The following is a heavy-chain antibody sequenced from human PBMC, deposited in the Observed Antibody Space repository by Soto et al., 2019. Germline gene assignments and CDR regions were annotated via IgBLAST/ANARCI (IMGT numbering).Heavy chain of an antibody. Sequence: QLQLQESGSGLVKPSETLSLTCAVSGGSISSGGYSWSWIRQPPGKGLEWIGYIYHSETTYYNLSLESRVTISLDKSKNQISLKLSSVTAADTAVYYCARDRTAAGPFDLWGRGTLVTVSS. CDR2: IYHSETT. V-gene: IGHV4-30-2*01. CDR1: GGSISSGGYS. D-gene: IGHD6-13*01. CDR3: ARDRTAAGPFDL. J-gene: IGHJ2*01.